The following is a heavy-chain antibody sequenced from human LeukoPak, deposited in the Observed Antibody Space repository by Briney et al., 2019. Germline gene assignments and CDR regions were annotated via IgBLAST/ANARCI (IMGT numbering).Heavy chain of an antibody. Sequence: SETLSLTCTVSGGSISSYYWSWIRQPPGKGLEWIGYIYYSGSTNYNPSLKSRVTISVDTSKNQFSLKLSSVTAADTAVYYCARGSRRITMVRGAFDAFDIWGQGTMVTVSS. J-gene: IGHJ3*02. CDR1: GGSISSYY. CDR2: IYYSGST. D-gene: IGHD3-10*01. CDR3: ARGSRRITMVRGAFDAFDI. V-gene: IGHV4-59*01.